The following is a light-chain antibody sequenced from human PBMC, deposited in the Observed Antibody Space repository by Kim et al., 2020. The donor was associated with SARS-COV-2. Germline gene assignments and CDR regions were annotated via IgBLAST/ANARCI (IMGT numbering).Light chain of an antibody. CDR1: SSDVGSYNS. J-gene: IGLJ1*01. V-gene: IGLV2-14*03. Sequence: GQSITTSSTGTSSDVGSYNSVSWYQQHPGPAPQLIMFDVSERASGVSNRFSGSQSGNTASLTISGLRAEDEADYYCSSHTTSSTYVFGSGTRVTVL. CDR2: DVS. CDR3: SSHTTSSTYV.